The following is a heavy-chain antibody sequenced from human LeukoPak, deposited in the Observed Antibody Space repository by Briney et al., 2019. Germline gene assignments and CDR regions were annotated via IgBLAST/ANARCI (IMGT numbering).Heavy chain of an antibody. V-gene: IGHV1-2*06. CDR3: ARGSGPGENWLDP. J-gene: IGHJ5*02. Sequence: ASVKVSCKASGYTFTDYYMHWVRQAPGQGLEWVGRINPNSGDTHYTQDFQGRVTMTRDTSISTAYMELNSLKSNDTAVYFCARGSGPGENWLDPWGQGTPVIVSS. D-gene: IGHD7-27*01. CDR2: INPNSGDT. CDR1: GYTFTDYY.